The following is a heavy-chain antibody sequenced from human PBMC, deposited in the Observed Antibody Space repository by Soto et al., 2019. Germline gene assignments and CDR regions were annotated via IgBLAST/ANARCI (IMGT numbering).Heavy chain of an antibody. D-gene: IGHD2-15*01. J-gene: IGHJ6*02. Sequence: QITLKESGPTLVKPTQTLTLTCTFSGFSLSTSGVGVGWIRQPPGKALECLALIYWDDDKRYSPSLKSRLTITKDTSKNQVVLTMTNMDPVDTATYYCAHSPVVVVADYYYYYGMDVWGQGTTVTVSS. V-gene: IGHV2-5*02. CDR2: IYWDDDK. CDR1: GFSLSTSGVG. CDR3: AHSPVVVVADYYYYYGMDV.